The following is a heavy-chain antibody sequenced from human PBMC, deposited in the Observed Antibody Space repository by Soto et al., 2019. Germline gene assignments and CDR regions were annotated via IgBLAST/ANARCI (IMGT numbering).Heavy chain of an antibody. V-gene: IGHV4-59*08. CDR2: IYYSGST. CDR1: GGSISSYY. D-gene: IGHD3-10*01. J-gene: IGHJ6*03. Sequence: SETLSLTCTVSGGSISSYYWTWIRQPPGKGLEWIGYIYYSGSTNYNPSLKSRVTISVDTSKNQFSLKLSSVTAADTAVYYCARQAYGSGSYPSGYYYYYMDVWGKGTTVTVSS. CDR3: ARQAYGSGSYPSGYYYYYMDV.